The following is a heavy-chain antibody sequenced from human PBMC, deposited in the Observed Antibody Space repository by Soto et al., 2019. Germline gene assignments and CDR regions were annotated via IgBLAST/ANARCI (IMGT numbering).Heavy chain of an antibody. CDR3: GTDQWGGAFDF. V-gene: IGHV3-7*01. D-gene: IGHD3-10*01. CDR2: KRPDGNQM. Sequence: PGGSLRLSCVASGFTLSTSWMAWVRQTPGKRLEFVANKRPDGNQMNYVDSVKSRVTISRDKAKNSLFLQMYSLRHDDTAVDYCGTDQWGGAFDFGGQGTTVTVSS. J-gene: IGHJ3*01. CDR1: GFTLSTSW.